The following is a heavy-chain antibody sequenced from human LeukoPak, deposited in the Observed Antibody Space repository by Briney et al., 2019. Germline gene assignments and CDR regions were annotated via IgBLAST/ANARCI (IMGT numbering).Heavy chain of an antibody. V-gene: IGHV4-4*07. D-gene: IGHD6-19*01. Sequence: SETLSLTCTVSGGSISSYYWSWIRQPAGKGLEWIGRIYTSGSTNYNPSLKSRVTISVDKSKDQFSLKLSSVTAADTAVYYCAREGSGRYRKYFDYWGQGTLVTVSS. J-gene: IGHJ4*02. CDR2: IYTSGST. CDR1: GGSISSYY. CDR3: AREGSGRYRKYFDY.